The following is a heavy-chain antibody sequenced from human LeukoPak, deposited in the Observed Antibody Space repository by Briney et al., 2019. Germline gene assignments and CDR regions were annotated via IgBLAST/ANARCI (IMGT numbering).Heavy chain of an antibody. CDR1: GFTFSSYS. V-gene: IGHV3-21*01. CDR3: ARDPSEGSGYDYYYYYYGMDV. Sequence: GRSLRLSCAASGFTFSSYSMNWVRQAPGKGLEWVSSISSSSSYIYYADSVKGRFTISRDNAKNSLYLQMNSLRAEDTAVYYCARDPSEGSGYDYYYYYYGMDVWGQGTTVTVSS. J-gene: IGHJ6*02. CDR2: ISSSSSYI. D-gene: IGHD5-12*01.